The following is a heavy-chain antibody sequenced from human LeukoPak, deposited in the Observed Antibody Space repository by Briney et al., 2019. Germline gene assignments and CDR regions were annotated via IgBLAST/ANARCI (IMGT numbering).Heavy chain of an antibody. Sequence: SESLSLTCTVSGGSISSSSYYWGWIRQPPGNGLEWIGSIYYSGSTYYNPSLKSRVTISVDTSKNQFSLKLSSVTAADTALYYCARHQNSEDCFDPWGQGTLVTVSS. CDR1: GGSISSSSYY. CDR3: ARHQNSEDCFDP. J-gene: IGHJ5*02. D-gene: IGHD2/OR15-2a*01. CDR2: IYYSGST. V-gene: IGHV4-39*01.